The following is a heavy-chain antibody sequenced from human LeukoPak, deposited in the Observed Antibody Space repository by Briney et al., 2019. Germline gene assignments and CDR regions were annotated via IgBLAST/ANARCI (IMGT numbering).Heavy chain of an antibody. V-gene: IGHV3-21*01. J-gene: IGHJ6*03. CDR1: GFTFSSYS. CDR2: ISSSSSSFI. D-gene: IGHD4-23*01. Sequence: GGSLRHSCAASGFTFSSYSMNWVRQAPGKGLEWVSSISSSSSSFIYYADSVKGRFTISRDNAKNSLYLQMNSLRADDTAVYYCARDKRGATVVTLYSYYYMDVWGKGTTVTISS. CDR3: ARDKRGATVVTLYSYYYMDV.